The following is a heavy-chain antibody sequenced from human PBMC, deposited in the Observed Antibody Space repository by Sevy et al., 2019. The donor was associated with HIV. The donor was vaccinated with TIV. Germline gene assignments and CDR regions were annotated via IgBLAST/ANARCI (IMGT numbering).Heavy chain of an antibody. CDR3: ARDLGGLYSTNWFDP. Sequence: SETPSLTCTVSGGSISSGGYYWSWIRQHPGKGLEWIGYIYYSGSTYYNPSLKSRVTISVDTSKNQFSLKLSSVTAADTAVYYCARDLGGLYSTNWFDPWGQGTLVTVSS. V-gene: IGHV4-31*03. J-gene: IGHJ5*02. D-gene: IGHD6-13*01. CDR2: IYYSGST. CDR1: GGSISSGGYY.